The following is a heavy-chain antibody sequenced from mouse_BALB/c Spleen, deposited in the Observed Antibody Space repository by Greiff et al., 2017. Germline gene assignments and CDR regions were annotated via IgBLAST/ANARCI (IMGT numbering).Heavy chain of an antibody. CDR2: ISDGGSYT. J-gene: IGHJ2*01. CDR3: ARDDGYSFDY. Sequence: DVHLVESGGGLVKPGGSLKLSCAASGFTFSDYYMYWVRQTPEKRLEWVATISDGGSYTYYPDSVKGRFTISRDNAKNNLYLQMSSLKSEDTAMYYCARDDGYSFDYWGQGTTLTVSS. D-gene: IGHD2-3*01. V-gene: IGHV5-4*02. CDR1: GFTFSDYY.